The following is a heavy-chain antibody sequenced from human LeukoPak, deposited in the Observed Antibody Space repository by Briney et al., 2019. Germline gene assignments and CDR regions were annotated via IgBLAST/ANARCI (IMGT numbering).Heavy chain of an antibody. CDR3: VRSPGAYAYYFDS. CDR2: IYPQGSDE. V-gene: IGHV3-7*01. J-gene: IGHJ4*02. Sequence: GGSLRLSCAASGFTFSNYWMAWVRQAPGKGLEWVANIYPQGSDEYYVGSVKGRFTISRDNAKDSLYLQMNSLRAEDTAIYYCVRSPGAYAYYFDSWGQGTLVTVSS. D-gene: IGHD5-12*01. CDR1: GFTFSNYW.